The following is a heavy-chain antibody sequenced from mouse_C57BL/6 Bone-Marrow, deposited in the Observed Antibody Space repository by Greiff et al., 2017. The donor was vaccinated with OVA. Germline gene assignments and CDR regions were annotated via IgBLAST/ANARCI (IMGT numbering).Heavy chain of an antibody. Sequence: QVQLQQSDAELVKPGASVKISCKVSGYTFTDHTIHWMKQRPEQGLEWIGSIYPRDGSTKYNEKFKGKATLTADKSSSTAYMQLNSLTSEDAAVYYCARSNDGYSPYGYFDVWGTGTTVTVAS. V-gene: IGHV1-78*01. CDR2: IYPRDGST. D-gene: IGHD2-3*01. CDR3: ARSNDGYSPYGYFDV. J-gene: IGHJ1*03. CDR1: GYTFTDHT.